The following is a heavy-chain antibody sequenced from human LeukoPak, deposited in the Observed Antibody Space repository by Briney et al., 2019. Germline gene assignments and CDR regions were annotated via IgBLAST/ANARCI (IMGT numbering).Heavy chain of an antibody. CDR1: GFTFSSYG. V-gene: IGHV3-30*03. J-gene: IGHJ3*02. D-gene: IGHD4-23*01. CDR2: ISYDGSNK. Sequence: GRSLRLSCAASGFTFSSYGMHWVHQAPGKGLEWVAVISYDGSNKYYADSVKGRFTISRDNSNNTLYLQMNSLRAEDTAVYYCVGGNLQDAFDIWGQGTMVTVSS. CDR3: VGGNLQDAFDI.